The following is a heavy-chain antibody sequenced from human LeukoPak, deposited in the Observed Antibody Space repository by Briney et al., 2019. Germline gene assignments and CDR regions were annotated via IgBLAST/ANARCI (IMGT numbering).Heavy chain of an antibody. CDR3: ARDQNGGMDV. CDR2: TYYSGST. D-gene: IGHD1-1*01. V-gene: IGHV4-59*01. J-gene: IGHJ6*02. Sequence: PAEPLSLPCTVSGGSISSYYWSWIQQPPGKGLGWIGYTYYSGSTNYNPSLKSRVTISVDTSKNQFSLKLSSVTAADTAVYYCARDQNGGMDVWGQGTTVTVSS. CDR1: GGSISSYY.